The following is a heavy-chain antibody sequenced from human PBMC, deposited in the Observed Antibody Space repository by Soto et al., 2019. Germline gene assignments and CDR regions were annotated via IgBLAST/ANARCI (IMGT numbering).Heavy chain of an antibody. V-gene: IGHV2-5*01. Sequence: QIPLKASGPTLVQTTQTLTLTCTVAGFSLSTSGVGVGWIRQPPGKDLEWLALIYWNDDKRYSPSLKSRLTITKDASTNPGVLTMTNMDPVYTATYYCAHIVRWGGQGGFEPWGQGTLVTVST. D-gene: IGHD7-27*01. CDR2: IYWNDDK. CDR3: AHIVRWGGQGGFEP. CDR1: GFSLSTSGVG. J-gene: IGHJ5*02.